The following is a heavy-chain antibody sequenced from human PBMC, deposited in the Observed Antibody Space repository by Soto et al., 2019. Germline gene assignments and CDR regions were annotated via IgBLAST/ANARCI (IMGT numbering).Heavy chain of an antibody. CDR3: AKAWGGGNSVSAAFDI. D-gene: IGHD2-21*02. Sequence: FSSYGMHWVRQAPGKGLEWVAVISYDGSNKYYADSVKGRFTISRDNSKNTLYLQMNSLRAEDTAVYYCAKAWGGGNSVSAAFDIWGQGTMVTVSS. CDR2: ISYDGSNK. CDR1: FSSYG. V-gene: IGHV3-30*18. J-gene: IGHJ3*02.